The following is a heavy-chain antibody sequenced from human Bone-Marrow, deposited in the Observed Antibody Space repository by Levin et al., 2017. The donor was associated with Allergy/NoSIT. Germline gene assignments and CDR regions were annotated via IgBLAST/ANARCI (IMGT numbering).Heavy chain of an antibody. CDR2: VNPSGGTA. CDR3: TRAAYSGSFSYHFDS. CDR1: GYILTDHY. Sequence: GESLKISCQASGYILTDHYMHWVRQAPGQGLEWMGMVNPSGGTANYAQKFQGRVTMTRDTSTSTVYMELNSLTSEDTALYYCTRAAYSGSFSYHFDSWGQGTLVAVSS. V-gene: IGHV1-46*01. D-gene: IGHD1-26*01. J-gene: IGHJ4*02.